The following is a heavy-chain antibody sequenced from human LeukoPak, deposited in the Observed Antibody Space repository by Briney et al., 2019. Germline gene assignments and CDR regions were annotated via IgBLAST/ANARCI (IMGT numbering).Heavy chain of an antibody. V-gene: IGHV3-7*01. J-gene: IGHJ4*02. Sequence: GGSLRLSCAASGFTFSSYAMSWVRQAPGKGLEWVANIKQDGSEKYCVDSVKGRFTISRDNAKNSLYLQMNSLRAEDTAVYYCARKLARHAFDYWGQGTLVTVSS. D-gene: IGHD6-13*01. CDR1: GFTFSSYA. CDR3: ARKLARHAFDY. CDR2: IKQDGSEK.